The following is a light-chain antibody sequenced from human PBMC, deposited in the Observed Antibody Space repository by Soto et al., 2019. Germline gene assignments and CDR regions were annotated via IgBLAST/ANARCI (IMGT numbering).Light chain of an antibody. CDR1: QSVSSSY. CDR3: QQYVRSPPSWT. J-gene: IGKJ1*01. V-gene: IGKV3-20*01. Sequence: ETVLTQSPGTLYLSPGERATLSCRASQSVSSSYLAWYQQKHGQAPRLLIYDASSRATGIPDRFSGSGSGPDFTLTISRLEPEDFAVYYCQQYVRSPPSWTFGQGTKVEIK. CDR2: DAS.